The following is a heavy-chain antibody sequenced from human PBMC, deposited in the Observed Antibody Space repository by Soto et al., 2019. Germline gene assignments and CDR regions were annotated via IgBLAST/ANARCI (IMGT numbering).Heavy chain of an antibody. CDR1: GYTFTSYC. J-gene: IGHJ6*02. V-gene: IGHV1-18*01. D-gene: IGHD3-3*01. CDR3: TRNRITIFGVVRDYGMDV. CDR2: ISPYNGNT. Sequence: ASVKVSCKASGYTFTSYCISWVRQAPGQGLEWMGWISPYNGNTNYVQKLQGRDTMTTDTSTSTAYMELRSLRSDDTAVYYCTRNRITIFGVVRDYGMDVWGQGTTVTVSS.